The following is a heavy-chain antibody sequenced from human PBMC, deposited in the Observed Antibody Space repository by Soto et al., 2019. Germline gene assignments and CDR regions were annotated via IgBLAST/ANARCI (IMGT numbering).Heavy chain of an antibody. Sequence: LRLSCAASGFTFSSYSMNWVRQAPGKGLEWVSYISSSSTIYYADSVKGRFTISRDNAKNSLYLQMNSLRDEDTAVYYCASEYDYGDLNYYYYGMDVWGQGTTVTVSS. J-gene: IGHJ6*02. D-gene: IGHD4-17*01. V-gene: IGHV3-48*02. CDR3: ASEYDYGDLNYYYYGMDV. CDR1: GFTFSSYS. CDR2: ISSSSTI.